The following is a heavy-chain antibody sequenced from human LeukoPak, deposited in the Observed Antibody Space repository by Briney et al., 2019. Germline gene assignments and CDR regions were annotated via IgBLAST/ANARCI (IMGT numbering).Heavy chain of an antibody. J-gene: IGHJ6*04. V-gene: IGHV3-7*03. Sequence: GGSLRLSCAASGFTFSSYWMSWVRQAPGKGLEWVANIKQDGSEKYYVDSVKGRFTISRDNAKNSLYLQMNSLRAEDTAVYYCASLAVTNIGYYYYGMDVWGKGTTVTVSS. CDR2: IKQDGSEK. CDR1: GFTFSSYW. D-gene: IGHD4-17*01. CDR3: ASLAVTNIGYYYYGMDV.